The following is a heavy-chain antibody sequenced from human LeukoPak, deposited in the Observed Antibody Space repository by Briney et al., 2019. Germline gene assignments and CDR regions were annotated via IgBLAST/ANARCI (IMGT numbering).Heavy chain of an antibody. CDR1: GVSISSDY. CDR2: IYTSGSA. V-gene: IGHV4-4*07. D-gene: IGHD3-3*01. CDR3: ARISITIFGVVNYYFDY. Sequence: SETLSLSCALSGVSISSDYWSWIRQPAGHGLEWIGRIYTSGSANYNPSLKSRVTMSIDTSKNQFSLKLSYVTAADTAVYYCARISITIFGVVNYYFDYWGQGTLVTVT. J-gene: IGHJ4*02.